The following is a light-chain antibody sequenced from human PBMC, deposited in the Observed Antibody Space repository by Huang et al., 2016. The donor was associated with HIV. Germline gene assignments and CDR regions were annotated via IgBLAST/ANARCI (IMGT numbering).Light chain of an antibody. V-gene: IGKV3-15*01. J-gene: IGKJ2*01. Sequence: EIVMTQSPATLSVSPGERVILSCRTSQSVSTNLAWYQQKRGQPPRLLSYGASTRATDTPIRFRGSGSGTEFTLTISSLQPEDFAVYSCQHYKTFGRGTKLEIK. CDR2: GAS. CDR3: QHYKT. CDR1: QSVSTN.